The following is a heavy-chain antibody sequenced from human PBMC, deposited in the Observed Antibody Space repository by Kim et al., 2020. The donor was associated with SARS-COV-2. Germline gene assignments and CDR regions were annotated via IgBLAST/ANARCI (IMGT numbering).Heavy chain of an antibody. Sequence: GSNKHSVDSGKGRFAISRDNSKNTRHWQMNTLRPEDRAVYYCARDLGGVDLWGQGTTVTVSS. CDR3: ARDLGGVDL. V-gene: IGHV3-30*09. CDR2: GSNK. J-gene: IGHJ6*02. D-gene: IGHD3-16*01.